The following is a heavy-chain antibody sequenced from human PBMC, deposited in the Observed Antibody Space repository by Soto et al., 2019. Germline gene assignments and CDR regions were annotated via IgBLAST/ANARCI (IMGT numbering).Heavy chain of an antibody. CDR1: GFTFSDYY. CDR3: AREIAVASPEVLDY. J-gene: IGHJ4*02. V-gene: IGHV3-11*01. D-gene: IGHD6-19*01. CDR2: ISSSGSTI. Sequence: PGGSLRLSCAASGFTFSDYYMSWIRQAPGKGLEWVSYISSSGSTIYYADSVKGRFTISRDNAKNSLYLQMNSLRAEDTAVYYCAREIAVASPEVLDYWGQGTLVTVSS.